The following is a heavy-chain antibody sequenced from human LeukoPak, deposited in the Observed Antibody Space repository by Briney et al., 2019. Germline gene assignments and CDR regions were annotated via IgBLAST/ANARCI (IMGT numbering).Heavy chain of an antibody. CDR3: AKVMEDIVLMVYAIHSYYGMDV. V-gene: IGHV3-23*01. Sequence: PGGSLRLSCAASGYTFSSYGMHWVRQAPGKGLEWVSAISGSGGSTYYADSVKGRFTISRDNSKNTLYLQMNSLRAEDTAVYYCAKVMEDIVLMVYAIHSYYGMDVWGQGTTVTVSS. J-gene: IGHJ6*02. CDR1: GYTFSSYG. D-gene: IGHD2-8*01. CDR2: ISGSGGST.